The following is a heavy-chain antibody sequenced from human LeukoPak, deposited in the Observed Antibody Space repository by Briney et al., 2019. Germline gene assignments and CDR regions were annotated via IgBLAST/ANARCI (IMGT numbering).Heavy chain of an antibody. CDR1: GYTFTSYD. J-gene: IGHJ5*02. CDR3: ARERAYGSGKYWCDH. D-gene: IGHD3-10*01. CDR2: MNHNSGNT. V-gene: IGHV1-8*01. Sequence: ASVKVPCNASGYTFTSYDINWGRQATGQGLEWMGWMNHNSGNTDYAQKLQRRVTMTRDTSISPGYLELSSLRAEETAVDYFARERAYGSGKYWCDHWGQGTLVIVSS.